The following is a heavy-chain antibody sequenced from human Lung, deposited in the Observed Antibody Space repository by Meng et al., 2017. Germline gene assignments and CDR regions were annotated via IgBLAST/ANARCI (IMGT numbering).Heavy chain of an antibody. V-gene: IGHV4-4*02. J-gene: IGHJ5*02. Sequence: VPLKGPGQGLVKPSGTRSLTCAVSGGSISSSNWWSWVRQPPGKGLEWIGEIYHSGSTNYNPSLKSRVTISVDKSKNQFSLKLSSVTAADTAVYYCARGSITMVRGVSVFDPWGQGTLVTVSS. CDR2: IYHSGST. D-gene: IGHD3-10*01. CDR1: GGSISSSNW. CDR3: ARGSITMVRGVSVFDP.